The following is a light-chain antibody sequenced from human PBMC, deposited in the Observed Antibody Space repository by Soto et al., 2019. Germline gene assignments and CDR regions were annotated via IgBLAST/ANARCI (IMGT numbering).Light chain of an antibody. CDR3: CSYAGSYTFVV. Sequence: QSVLTQPRSVSGSPGQSVTISCTGTSSDVGGYNYVSWYQQHPGKAPKLMIYDVSKRPSGVPDRFPGSKSGNTASLTISGLQAEDVADYYCCSYAGSYTFVVFGGGTKLTVL. J-gene: IGLJ2*01. CDR2: DVS. V-gene: IGLV2-11*01. CDR1: SSDVGGYNY.